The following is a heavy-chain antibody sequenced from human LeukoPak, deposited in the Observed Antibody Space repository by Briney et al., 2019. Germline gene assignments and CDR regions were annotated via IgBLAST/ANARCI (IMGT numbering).Heavy chain of an antibody. D-gene: IGHD6-19*01. CDR1: GFTFSSYW. J-gene: IGHJ4*02. CDR3: ARSVYGAVAGTKD. Sequence: PGGSLRLSCAASGFTFSSYWMSWDRQAPGKGLEWVANIKQDGSEKYYADSVKGRFTISRDNAKNSLYLQMNSLRAEDTAVYYCARSVYGAVAGTKDWGQGTLVTDSS. V-gene: IGHV3-7*01. CDR2: IKQDGSEK.